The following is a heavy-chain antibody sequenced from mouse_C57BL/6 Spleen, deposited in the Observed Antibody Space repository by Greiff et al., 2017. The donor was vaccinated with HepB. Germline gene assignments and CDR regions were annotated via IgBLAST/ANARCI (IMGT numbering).Heavy chain of an antibody. V-gene: IGHV1-55*01. CDR2: IYPGSGST. D-gene: IGHD1-1*01. Sequence: VQLQQPGAELVKPGASVKMSCKASGYTFTSYWITWVKQRPGQGLEWIGDIYPGSGSTNYNEKFKSKATLTVDTSSSTAYMQLSSLTSEDSAVYYCARGYYGSSYEYYFDYWGQGTTLTVSS. CDR1: GYTFTSYW. CDR3: ARGYYGSSYEYYFDY. J-gene: IGHJ2*01.